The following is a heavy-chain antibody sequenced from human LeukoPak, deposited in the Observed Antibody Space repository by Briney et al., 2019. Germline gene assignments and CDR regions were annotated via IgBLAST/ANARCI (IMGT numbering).Heavy chain of an antibody. D-gene: IGHD2-2*01. V-gene: IGHV4-34*01. CDR3: ARGGVVPAAMVTD. CDR2: INHSGST. J-gene: IGHJ4*02. Sequence: GSLRLSCAASGFTFSSYSMNWIRQPPGKGLEWIGEINHSGSTNYNPSLKSRVTISVDTSKNQFSLKLSSVTAADTAVYYCARGGVVPAAMVTDWGQGTLVTVSS. CDR1: GFTFSSYS.